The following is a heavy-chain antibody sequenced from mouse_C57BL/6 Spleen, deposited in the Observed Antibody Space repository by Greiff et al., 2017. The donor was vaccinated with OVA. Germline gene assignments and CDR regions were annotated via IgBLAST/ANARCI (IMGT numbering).Heavy chain of an antibody. CDR3: AIIYYDYDYYAMDY. D-gene: IGHD2-4*01. CDR1: GYTFTSYW. CDR2: IHPNSGST. Sequence: QVQLQQPGAELVKPGASVKLSCKASGYTFTSYWMHWVKQRPGQGLEWIGMIHPNSGSTNYNEKFKSKATLTVDKSSSTADMQLSSLTSEDSAVYYCAIIYYDYDYYAMDYWGQGTSVTVSS. V-gene: IGHV1-64*01. J-gene: IGHJ4*01.